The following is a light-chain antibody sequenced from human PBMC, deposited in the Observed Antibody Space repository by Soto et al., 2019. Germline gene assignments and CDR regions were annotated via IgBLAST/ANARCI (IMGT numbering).Light chain of an antibody. V-gene: IGLV2-23*01. J-gene: IGLJ3*02. CDR2: EGS. Sequence: QSALTQPASVSGSLGQSITISCTGTSSDVGTYNLVSWYQQHPGKAPKLMIYEGSKRPSGVSNRFSGSKSGNTASLTISRLQAEDEADYYCFSYAGSFTWVFGGGTKVTVL. CDR3: FSYAGSFTWV. CDR1: SSDVGTYNL.